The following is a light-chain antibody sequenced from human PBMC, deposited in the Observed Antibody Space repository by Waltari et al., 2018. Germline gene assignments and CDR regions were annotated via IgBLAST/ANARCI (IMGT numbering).Light chain of an antibody. J-gene: IGLJ1*01. Sequence: QSALTQPASVSGSPGQSITISCTGTSSDIVSYNLFSWYQQHPGKAPKLIIYEANKRPSGVSSRFSGSKSGNTASLTISGPQAEDEANYYCYAYAGTRGVFGTGTKVTVL. CDR2: EAN. V-gene: IGLV2-23*01. CDR3: YAYAGTRGV. CDR1: SSDIVSYNL.